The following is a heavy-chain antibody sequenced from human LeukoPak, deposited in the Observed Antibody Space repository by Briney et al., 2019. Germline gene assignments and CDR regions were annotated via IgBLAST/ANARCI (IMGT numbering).Heavy chain of an antibody. J-gene: IGHJ6*02. D-gene: IGHD2-21*02. CDR2: ISYDGSNK. CDR1: GFTFSSYA. Sequence: PGRSLRLSCAASGFTFSSYAMHWVRQAPGKGLEWVAVISYDGSNKYYADSVKGRFTISRDNSKNTLYLQMNSLRAEDTAVYYCARDQGRGDRYYYYGMDVWGQGTTVTVSS. CDR3: ARDQGRGDRYYYYGMDV. V-gene: IGHV3-30-3*01.